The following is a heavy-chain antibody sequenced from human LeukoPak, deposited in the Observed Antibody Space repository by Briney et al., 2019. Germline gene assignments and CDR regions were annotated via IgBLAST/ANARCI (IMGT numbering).Heavy chain of an antibody. D-gene: IGHD6-13*01. CDR2: IKPDGTTK. CDR1: GFPFSSYS. Sequence: PVGSLRLSCEASGFPFSSYSMTWVRQAPGKGLEWVANIKPDGTTKFYVDSVKGRFTISRDNALNSLYLQMNSLRAEDTAIYYCARSIPYGTTWYGRSDYWGQGTLVTVSS. J-gene: IGHJ4*02. V-gene: IGHV3-7*03. CDR3: ARSIPYGTTWYGRSDY.